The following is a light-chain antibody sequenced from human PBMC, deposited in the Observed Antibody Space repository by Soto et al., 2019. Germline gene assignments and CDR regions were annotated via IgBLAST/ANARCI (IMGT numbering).Light chain of an antibody. V-gene: IGKV1-5*03. CDR2: KAS. CDR3: QQRYSTPLT. J-gene: IGKJ4*01. CDR1: QAIDSW. Sequence: DIPITQSPSTLSASVGARVTITCRASQAIDSWLAWYQQRNGKPPTLLIYKASTLASGVPSRFSGSGSGTEFTITISSLKPEDCETDECQQRYSTPLTFGGGTKVDIK.